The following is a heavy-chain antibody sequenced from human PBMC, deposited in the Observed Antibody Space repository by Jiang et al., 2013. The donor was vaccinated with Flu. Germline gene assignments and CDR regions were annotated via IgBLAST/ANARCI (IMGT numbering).Heavy chain of an antibody. J-gene: IGHJ3*02. CDR1: GGSISSYY. V-gene: IGHV4-59*08. CDR2: IYYSGST. Sequence: PGLVKPSETLSLTCTVSGGSISSYYWSWIRQPPGKGLEWIGYIYYSGSTNYNPSLKSRVTISVDTSKNQFSLKLSSVTAADTAVYYCARHAYDSSGYYHDAFDIWGQGTMVTVSS. CDR3: ARHAYDSSGYYHDAFDI. D-gene: IGHD3-22*01.